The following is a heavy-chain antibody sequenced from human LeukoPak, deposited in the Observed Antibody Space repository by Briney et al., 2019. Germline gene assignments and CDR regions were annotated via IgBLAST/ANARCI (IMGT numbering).Heavy chain of an antibody. CDR1: EFTFSSYN. CDR2: ISSSSKYI. D-gene: IGHD3-22*01. CDR3: ARDPVDYDSSGYYGAFDI. J-gene: IGHJ3*02. V-gene: IGHV3-21*01. Sequence: SGGSLRLSCAASEFTFSSYNMNWVRQAPGKGLEWVSYISSSSKYIYYADSVKGRFTISRDNAKNSLYLQMNSLRAEDTAVYYCARDPVDYDSSGYYGAFDIWGQGTMVTVSS.